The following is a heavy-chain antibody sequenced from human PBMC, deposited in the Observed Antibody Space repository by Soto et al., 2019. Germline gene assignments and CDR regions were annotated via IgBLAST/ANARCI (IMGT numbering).Heavy chain of an antibody. V-gene: IGHV3-30-3*01. Sequence: QVQLVESGGGVVQPGRSLRLSRAASGFTFSSYAMHWVRQAPGKGLEWVAVISYDGSNKYYADSVKGRFTISRDNSKNTLYLQMNSLRAEDTAVYYCARSNWNYATDFDYWGQGTLVTVSS. CDR2: ISYDGSNK. CDR1: GFTFSSYA. D-gene: IGHD1-7*01. CDR3: ARSNWNYATDFDY. J-gene: IGHJ4*02.